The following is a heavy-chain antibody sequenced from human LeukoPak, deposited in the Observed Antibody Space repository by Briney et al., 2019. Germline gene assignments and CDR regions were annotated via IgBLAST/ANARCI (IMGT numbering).Heavy chain of an antibody. CDR1: GYSFTSYW. CDR2: IYPGDSDT. Sequence: GESLKISCKGSGYSFTSYWIGWVRQMPGKGLEWMGIIYPGDSDTRYSPSFQGQVTISADKSISTAYLQWSSLKASDTAMYHCARQAPSIAARYYYYGMDVWGQGTTVTVSS. D-gene: IGHD6-6*01. V-gene: IGHV5-51*01. J-gene: IGHJ6*02. CDR3: ARQAPSIAARYYYYGMDV.